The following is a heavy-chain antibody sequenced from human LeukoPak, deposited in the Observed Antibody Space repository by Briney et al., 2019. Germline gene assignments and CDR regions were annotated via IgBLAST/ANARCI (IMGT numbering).Heavy chain of an antibody. D-gene: IGHD3-10*01. CDR3: ARDQSLLWFGDTGYMDV. J-gene: IGHJ6*03. V-gene: IGHV1-69*01. CDR2: IIPIFGTA. Sequence: RASVKVSCKASGGTFSSYAISWVRQAPGQGLEWMGGIIPIFGTANYAQKFQGRVTITADESTSTAYMELSSLRSEDTAVYYCARDQSLLWFGDTGYMDVWGKGTTVTISS. CDR1: GGTFSSYA.